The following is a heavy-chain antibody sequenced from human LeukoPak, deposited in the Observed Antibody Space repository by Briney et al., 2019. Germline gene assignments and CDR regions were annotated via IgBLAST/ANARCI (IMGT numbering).Heavy chain of an antibody. D-gene: IGHD3-22*01. CDR3: AREYPPYYYDSSGYGFPVDI. CDR1: GFTFSSYE. Sequence: PGGSLRLSCAASGFTFSSYEMNWVRQAPGKGLEWVSAISGSGGSTYYADSVKGRFTISRDNAKNSLYLQMNSLRAEDTAVYYCAREYPPYYYDSSGYGFPVDIWGQGTMVAVSS. V-gene: IGHV3-48*03. J-gene: IGHJ3*02. CDR2: ISGSGGST.